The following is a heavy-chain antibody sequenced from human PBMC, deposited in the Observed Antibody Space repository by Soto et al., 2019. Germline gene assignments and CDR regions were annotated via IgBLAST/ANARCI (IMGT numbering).Heavy chain of an antibody. D-gene: IGHD3-10*01. CDR1: GGSISSGGYY. CDR3: ARAPRLYWFDP. J-gene: IGHJ5*02. V-gene: IGHV4-31*03. CDR2: IYYSGST. Sequence: ASETLSLTCTVSGGSISSGGYYWSWIRQHPGKGLEWIGYIYYSGSTYYNPSLKSRVTISVDTSKNQFSLKLSSVTAADTAVYYCARAPRLYWFDPWGQGTLVTVSS.